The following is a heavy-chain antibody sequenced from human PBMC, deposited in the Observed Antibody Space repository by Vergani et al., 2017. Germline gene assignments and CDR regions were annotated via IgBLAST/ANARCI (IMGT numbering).Heavy chain of an antibody. V-gene: IGHV3-11*05. J-gene: IGHJ4*02. CDR1: GFTFSDYY. Sequence: QVQLVESGGGLVTPGGSLRLSCAASGFTFSDYYISWIRQAPGRGREWVSYISSSSSYTNYADSVKGRFTIPRDNAKNSLYLQMNSLRAEDTAVYYCAREAYCGGDCYYSDYWGQGTLVTVSS. CDR3: AREAYCGGDCYYSDY. CDR2: ISSSSSYT. D-gene: IGHD2-21*02.